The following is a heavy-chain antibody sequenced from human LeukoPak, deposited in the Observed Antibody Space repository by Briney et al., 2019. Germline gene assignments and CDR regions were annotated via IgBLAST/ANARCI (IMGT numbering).Heavy chain of an antibody. CDR2: ISSSGNSI. CDR1: KFTFSDYY. J-gene: IGHJ4*02. D-gene: IGHD3-22*01. CDR3: ARGRGSRSGFFAYFDY. Sequence: GGSLRLSCAASKFTFSDYYMSWIRQAPGKGLEWVSYISSSGNSIYYTDSVKGRFTISRDNAKNSLYLQMNSLRAEDTAVYYCARGRGSRSGFFAYFDYWGQGTLVTVSS. V-gene: IGHV3-11*01.